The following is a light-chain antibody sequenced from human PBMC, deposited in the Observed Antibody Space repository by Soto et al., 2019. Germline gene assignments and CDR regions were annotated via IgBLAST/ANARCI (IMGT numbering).Light chain of an antibody. CDR2: DVS. CDR1: SSDVGGYNY. J-gene: IGLJ2*01. CDR3: SSYTSSSTLRV. Sequence: QSVLTQPASVSGSPGQSITISCTGTSSDVGGYNYVSWYQQHPGKAPKLMIYDVSNRRSGVSNRFSGSKSGNTASLTSSGLQAEDEADYYCSSYTSSSTLRVFGGGTKLTVL. V-gene: IGLV2-14*01.